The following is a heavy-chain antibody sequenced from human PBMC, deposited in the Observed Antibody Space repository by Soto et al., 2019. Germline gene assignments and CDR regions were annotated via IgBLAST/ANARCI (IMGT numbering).Heavy chain of an antibody. Sequence: SETLSLTCTVSGDSISSFYWSWIRQPPGRGLEWIGYIFYSGTSNYNPSLKGRVTISVVTSKNQFSLKLSSVTAADTAVYYCAREVPESNWFDPWGQGTLVTVSS. J-gene: IGHJ5*02. CDR1: GDSISSFY. CDR3: AREVPESNWFDP. CDR2: IFYSGTS. V-gene: IGHV4-59*01.